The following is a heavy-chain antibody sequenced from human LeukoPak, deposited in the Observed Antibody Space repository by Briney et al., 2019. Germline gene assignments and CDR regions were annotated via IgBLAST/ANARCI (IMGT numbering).Heavy chain of an antibody. V-gene: IGHV4-59*01. CDR1: GGSISSYY. D-gene: IGHD3-10*01. Sequence: SETLSLTCTVSGGSISSYYWSWIRQPPGKGLEWIGYIYYSGSTYYNPSLKSRVTISVHTSKNQFSLKLSSVTAADTAVYYCARDGGYYYGSGSYSFRFDPWGQGTLVTVSS. CDR3: ARDGGYYYGSGSYSFRFDP. CDR2: IYYSGST. J-gene: IGHJ5*02.